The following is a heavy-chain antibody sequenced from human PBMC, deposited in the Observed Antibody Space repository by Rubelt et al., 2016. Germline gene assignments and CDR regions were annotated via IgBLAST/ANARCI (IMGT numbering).Heavy chain of an antibody. V-gene: IGHV3-30*01. J-gene: IGHJ4*02. CDR2: ISYDGSNK. CDR3: ARGRPWFHVRTDSIAVAGTALVY. Sequence: VAVISYDGSNKYYADSVKGRFTISRDNSKNTLYLQMNSLRAEDTAVYYCARGRPWFHVRTDSIAVAGTALVYWGQGTLVTVSS. D-gene: IGHD6-19*01.